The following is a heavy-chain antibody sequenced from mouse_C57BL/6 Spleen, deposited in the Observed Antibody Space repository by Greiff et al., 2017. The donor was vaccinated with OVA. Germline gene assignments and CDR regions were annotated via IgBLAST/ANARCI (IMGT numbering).Heavy chain of an antibody. CDR1: GFSLTSYG. Sequence: VKLVESGPGLVQPSQSLSITCTVSGFSLTSYGVHWVRQSPGKGLEWLGVIWRGGSTDYNAAFMSRLSITKDNSKSQVFFKMNSLQADDTAIYYCAKDYYDYDYAMDDWGQGTSVTVSS. CDR2: IWRGGST. J-gene: IGHJ4*01. V-gene: IGHV2-5*01. CDR3: AKDYYDYDYAMDD. D-gene: IGHD2-4*01.